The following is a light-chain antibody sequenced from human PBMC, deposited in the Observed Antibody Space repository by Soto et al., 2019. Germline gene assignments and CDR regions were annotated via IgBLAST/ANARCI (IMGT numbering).Light chain of an antibody. CDR1: SSDVGGYNS. J-gene: IGLJ1*01. Sequence: QSALTQPASVSGSPGQSITISCTGTSSDVGGYNSVSWYQQHPGKAPKLMIYEVSNRPSGVSNRFSGSKSGNTASLTISGLQAEDEDDYYLSSYTPSSTLLYVFGTGTKLTVL. CDR2: EVS. CDR3: SSYTPSSTLLYV. V-gene: IGLV2-14*01.